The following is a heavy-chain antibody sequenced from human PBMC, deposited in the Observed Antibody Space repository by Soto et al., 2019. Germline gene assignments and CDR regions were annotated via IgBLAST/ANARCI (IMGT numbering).Heavy chain of an antibody. CDR1: GGSINSYY. CDR3: ARGPGGFGDFSLDY. V-gene: IGHV4-4*07. D-gene: IGHD3-10*01. Sequence: QVQLQESGPGLVKPSETLSLTCTVSGGSINSYYWSWIRQPAGKGLEWIGRIYSGGSTNYNPSLKSRVTMSVDTSKNQYSLKVTSVAAAGTAVYYCARGPGGFGDFSLDYWGQGTLVTVAP. J-gene: IGHJ4*02. CDR2: IYSGGST.